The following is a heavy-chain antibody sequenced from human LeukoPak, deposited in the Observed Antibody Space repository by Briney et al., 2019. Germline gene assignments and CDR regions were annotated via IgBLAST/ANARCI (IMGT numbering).Heavy chain of an antibody. V-gene: IGHV3-23*01. J-gene: IGHJ4*02. CDR1: GFTFSSYA. D-gene: IGHD3-9*01. CDR2: ISGSGGST. CDR3: AKDHTYAYYDILTGYYSPYYFDY. Sequence: GGSLRLSCAASGFTFSSYAMSWVRQAPGKGLEWVSAISGSGGSTYYADSVKGRFTISRDNSKNTLYLQMNSLRAEDTAVCYCAKDHTYAYYDILTGYYSPYYFDYWGQGTLVTVSS.